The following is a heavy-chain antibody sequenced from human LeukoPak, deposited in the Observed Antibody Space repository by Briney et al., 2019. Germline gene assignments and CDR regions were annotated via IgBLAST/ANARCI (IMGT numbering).Heavy chain of an antibody. J-gene: IGHJ5*02. V-gene: IGHV4-39*01. CDR2: VYYTGKT. D-gene: IGHD1-26*01. Sequence: SETLSLTCTVSGGSTTSSSYYWAWIRQPPGKGPEWIADVYYTGKTYYNPSLRSRLTISLDTSKNQLSLRVTSVTATDTAVYYCARRPGSRTNWFDPWGQGTLVIVSS. CDR1: GGSTTSSSYY. CDR3: ARRPGSRTNWFDP.